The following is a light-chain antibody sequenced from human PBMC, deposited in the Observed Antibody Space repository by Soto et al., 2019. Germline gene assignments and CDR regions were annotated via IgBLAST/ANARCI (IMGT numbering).Light chain of an antibody. CDR2: DVT. V-gene: IGLV2-11*01. Sequence: SALTQPRSVSASPGQSVTIYCTGTSSHVGGYNYVSWYQHHPGKAPKLMIYDVTKRPSGVRDRFAASKSGNTASLTISGLQAEDEADYYCCSYAGSYTYVFGTGAKVTGL. CDR1: SSHVGGYNY. J-gene: IGLJ1*01. CDR3: CSYAGSYTYV.